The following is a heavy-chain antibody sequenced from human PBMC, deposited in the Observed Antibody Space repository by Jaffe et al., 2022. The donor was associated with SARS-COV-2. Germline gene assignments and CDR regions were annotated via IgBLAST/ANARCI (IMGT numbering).Heavy chain of an antibody. CDR3: ARERYNWNSDAFDI. CDR1: GFAFTSYW. CDR2: INTDGSNT. D-gene: IGHD1-7*01. V-gene: IGHV3-74*03. J-gene: IGHJ3*02. Sequence: EVQLVESGGGLVQPGGSLRLSCAASGFAFTSYWMHWVRQAPGKGLVWVSRINTDGSNTMYADSVKGRFTISRDNAKSTLYLEINSLRAEDTAVYYCARERYNWNSDAFDIWGQGTMVTVSS.